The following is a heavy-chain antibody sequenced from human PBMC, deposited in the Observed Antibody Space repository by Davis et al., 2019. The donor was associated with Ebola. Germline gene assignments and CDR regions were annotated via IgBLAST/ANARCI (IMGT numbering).Heavy chain of an antibody. CDR3: VTDGPHYDVDN. J-gene: IGHJ4*02. V-gene: IGHV3-30*02. CDR1: GLTFSSHR. CDR2: IRNDGREE. Sequence: GESLKISCAASGLTFSSHRMSWVRQAPGKGLEWVAIIRNDGREEYNADCAKGRFTISRDNSKNTLYLQMNSLRAEDTAVYYCVTDGPHYDVDNWGQGTQVTVSS. D-gene: IGHD3-16*01.